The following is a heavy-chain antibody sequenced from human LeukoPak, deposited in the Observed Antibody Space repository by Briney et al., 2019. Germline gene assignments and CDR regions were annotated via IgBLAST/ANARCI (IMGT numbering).Heavy chain of an antibody. V-gene: IGHV3-7*03. Sequence: GGSLRLSCAASGFTFSSYWMSWVRQAPGKGLEWVANIKKDGSEKYYVDSVKGRFTISRDNAKKSLYLQMNGLRAEHTAMYDCARAPGVRYYYYMDVWGKGTTVTVSS. CDR2: IKKDGSEK. CDR1: GFTFSSYW. D-gene: IGHD2-8*01. CDR3: ARAPGVRYYYYMDV. J-gene: IGHJ6*03.